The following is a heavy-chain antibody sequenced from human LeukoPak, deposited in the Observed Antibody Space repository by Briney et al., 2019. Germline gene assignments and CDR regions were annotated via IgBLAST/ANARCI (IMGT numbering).Heavy chain of an antibody. CDR1: GYSFTNQW. Sequence: GESLKISCKGSGYSFTNQWIGWVRQMPGKGLEWMGIIYPGDSDTRYNPSFQGQVTISADKSISTASLQWSSLKASDTAMYYCARLHLTASLAAVYFDNWGQGTLVTVSS. D-gene: IGHD2-21*02. CDR2: IYPGDSDT. J-gene: IGHJ4*02. CDR3: ARLHLTASLAAVYFDN. V-gene: IGHV5-51*01.